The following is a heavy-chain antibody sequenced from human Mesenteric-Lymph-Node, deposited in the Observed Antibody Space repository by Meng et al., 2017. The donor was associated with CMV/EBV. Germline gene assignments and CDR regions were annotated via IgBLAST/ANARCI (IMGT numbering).Heavy chain of an antibody. CDR1: GYNFTNYG. Sequence: ASVKVSCKASGYNFTNYGISWVRRAPGQGLEWMGWISAYNANTNYAQKFQGRVTLTTDTSTNTAYMDLTNLRSDDTAVYFCARDPLLNSNFHPLEYWGQGTLVTVSS. CDR3: ARDPLLNSNFHPLEY. J-gene: IGHJ4*02. CDR2: ISAYNANT. V-gene: IGHV1-18*01. D-gene: IGHD4-11*01.